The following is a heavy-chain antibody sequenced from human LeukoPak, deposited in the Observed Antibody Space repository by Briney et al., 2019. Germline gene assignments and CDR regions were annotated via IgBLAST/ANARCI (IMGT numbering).Heavy chain of an antibody. CDR3: ARYRPSPYDAFDI. J-gene: IGHJ3*02. D-gene: IGHD1-26*01. V-gene: IGHV1-2*02. CDR2: INTNSGGT. CDR1: GHTFTDYY. Sequence: ASVKVSCKASGHTFTDYYMHWVRQAPGQGLEWMGWINTNSGGTNYAQKFQGRVTLTRDTSISTAYMEVSRLRSDDTAIFYCARYRPSPYDAFDIWGQGTMVTVSS.